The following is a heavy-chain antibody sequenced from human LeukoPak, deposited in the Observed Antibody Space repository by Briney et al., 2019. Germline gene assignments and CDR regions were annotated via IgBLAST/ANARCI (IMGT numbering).Heavy chain of an antibody. V-gene: IGHV4-59*01. Sequence: SETLSLTCTVSGGSISSYYWSWIRQPPGKGLEWIGYIYYSGSTNYNPSLKSRVTISVDTSKNQFSLKLSSVTAADTAVYYCARGLSGGWNYFDYWGQGTLVTVSS. CDR3: ARGLSGGWNYFDY. D-gene: IGHD6-19*01. CDR2: IYYSGST. J-gene: IGHJ4*02. CDR1: GGSISSYY.